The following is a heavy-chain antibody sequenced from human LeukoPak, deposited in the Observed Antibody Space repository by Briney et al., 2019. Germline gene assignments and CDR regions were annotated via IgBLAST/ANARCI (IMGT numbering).Heavy chain of an antibody. CDR3: ARTVFYDFWSGYYNY. Sequence: ASVKVSCKASGYTFTSYGISWVRQAPGQGLEWMGWISAYNGNTNYAQKLQGRVTMTTDTSTSTAYMELRSLRSDDTAVYYCARTVFYDFWSGYYNYWGQGTLVTVSS. CDR2: ISAYNGNT. D-gene: IGHD3-3*01. V-gene: IGHV1-18*01. J-gene: IGHJ4*02. CDR1: GYTFTSYG.